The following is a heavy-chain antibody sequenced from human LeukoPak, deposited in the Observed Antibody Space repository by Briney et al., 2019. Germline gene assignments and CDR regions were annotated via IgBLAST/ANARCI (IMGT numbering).Heavy chain of an antibody. J-gene: IGHJ4*02. CDR2: IYHSGST. CDR3: ARGRDGYNLAHLDY. Sequence: SETLSLTCAVSGGSISSGGHSWSWIRQPPGKGLEWIGYIYHSGSTYYNPSLKSRVAISVDRSKNQFSLKLSSVTAADTAVYYCARGRDGYNLAHLDYWGQGTLVTVSS. V-gene: IGHV4-30-2*01. D-gene: IGHD5-24*01. CDR1: GGSISSGGHS.